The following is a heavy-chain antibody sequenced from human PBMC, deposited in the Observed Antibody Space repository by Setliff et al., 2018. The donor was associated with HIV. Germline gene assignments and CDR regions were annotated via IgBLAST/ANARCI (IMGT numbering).Heavy chain of an antibody. CDR2: IYYDGRT. CDR3: ARQLANGWWAFAY. Sequence: PSETLSLTCTVSGGYINKNDYWWGWNRQPPGKGLEWIGSIYYDGRTLYNSSLESRVTISVDTSKKQFSLELRSVTAADSAVYYCARQLANGWWAFAYWGQGTLVTVSS. D-gene: IGHD2-8*02. CDR1: GGYINKNDYW. V-gene: IGHV4-39*01. J-gene: IGHJ4*02.